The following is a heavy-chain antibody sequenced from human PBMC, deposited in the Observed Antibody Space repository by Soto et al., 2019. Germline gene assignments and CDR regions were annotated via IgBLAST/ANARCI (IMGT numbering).Heavy chain of an antibody. J-gene: IGHJ3*02. Sequence: EVQLLESGGGLVQPGGSLRLSCAASGFTFSSYVMSWVRQAPGKGLEWVSAISGSGGSTYYADSVKGRFTISRDNSKNTLYLQMNSLSAEDTAVYYRAKDVLLWFGEPTQDDAFDIWGQGTMVTVSS. CDR3: AKDVLLWFGEPTQDDAFDI. CDR2: ISGSGGST. D-gene: IGHD3-10*01. V-gene: IGHV3-23*01. CDR1: GFTFSSYV.